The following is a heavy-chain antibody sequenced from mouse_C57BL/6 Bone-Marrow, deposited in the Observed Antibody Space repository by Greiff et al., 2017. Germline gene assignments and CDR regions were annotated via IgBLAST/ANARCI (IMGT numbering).Heavy chain of an antibody. CDR1: GYTFTSYW. J-gene: IGHJ3*01. Sequence: QVQLQQPGAELVKPGASVKLSCKASGYTFTSYWMHWVKQRPGQGLEWIGMIHPNSGSTNYNEKFKSKATLTVDKSSSTAYMQLRSLTSEDSSVNYCARSPAWFAYWGAETLVTVSA. CDR2: IHPNSGST. CDR3: ARSPAWFAY. V-gene: IGHV1-64*01.